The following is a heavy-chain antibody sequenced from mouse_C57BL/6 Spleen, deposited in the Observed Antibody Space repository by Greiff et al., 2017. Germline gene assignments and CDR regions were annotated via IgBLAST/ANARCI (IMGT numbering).Heavy chain of an antibody. V-gene: IGHV1-22*01. Sequence: EVQVVESVPELVKPGASVKMSCKASGYTFTDYNMHWVKQSHGKSLEWIGYINPNNGGTSYNQKFKGKATLTVNKSSSTAYMELRSLTSEDSAVYYCARSGSNYVDYAMDYWGQGTSVTVSS. CDR1: GYTFTDYN. CDR2: INPNNGGT. J-gene: IGHJ4*01. CDR3: ARSGSNYVDYAMDY. D-gene: IGHD2-5*01.